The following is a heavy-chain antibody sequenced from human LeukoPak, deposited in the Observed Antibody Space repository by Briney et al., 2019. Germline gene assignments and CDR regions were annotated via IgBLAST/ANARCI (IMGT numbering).Heavy chain of an antibody. CDR2: IKQDGNEK. Sequence: PGGSLRLSCAASGFTFSSYWMSWVRQAPGKGLEWVANIKQDGNEKYYVDSVKGRFTISRDNAKNSLYLQMNSLRAEDTAVYYCARDHGRAELWSDYWGQGTLVPVSS. D-gene: IGHD3-16*01. CDR1: GFTFSSYW. J-gene: IGHJ4*02. V-gene: IGHV3-7*04. CDR3: ARDHGRAELWSDY.